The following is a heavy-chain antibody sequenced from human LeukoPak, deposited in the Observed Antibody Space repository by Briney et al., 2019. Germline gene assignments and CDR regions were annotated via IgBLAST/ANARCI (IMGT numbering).Heavy chain of an antibody. J-gene: IGHJ3*02. V-gene: IGHV4-59*12. CDR3: AKSNGYGLIDI. CDR1: DGSISNYY. CDR2: IFYSGST. D-gene: IGHD3-22*01. Sequence: SETLSLTCTVSDGSISNYYWGWVRQPPGKALEWIGNIFYSGSTYYSPSLKSRVTISLDTPRNQFSLKLNSVTAADTAVYYCAKSNGYGLIDIWGQGTMVTVSS.